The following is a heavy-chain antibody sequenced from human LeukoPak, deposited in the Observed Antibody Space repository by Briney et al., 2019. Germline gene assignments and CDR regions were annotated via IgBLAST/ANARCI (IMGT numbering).Heavy chain of an antibody. D-gene: IGHD3-10*01. CDR2: IKSKTDGETT. V-gene: IGHV3-15*01. CDR3: TTDLGTYYHGSQRLIPIDY. CDR1: GFTFTNAW. J-gene: IGHJ4*02. Sequence: GGSLRLSCVDSGFTFTNAWMSWVRQAPGKGLEWIGRIKSKTDGETTNYAEPVGGRFTISRDDSKSAVYLQMNSLKIEDTAVYYCTTDLGTYYHGSQRLIPIDYWGQGTLVTVSS.